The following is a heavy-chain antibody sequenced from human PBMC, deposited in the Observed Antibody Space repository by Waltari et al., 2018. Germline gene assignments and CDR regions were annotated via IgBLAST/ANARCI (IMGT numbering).Heavy chain of an antibody. Sequence: EVQLVESGGGLVQPGGSLRLSCAASGFTFSSYWMSWVRQAPGKGLGWVANIKQDGSEKYYVDSVKGRFTISRDNAKNSLYLQMNSLRAEDTAVYYCARDLSAGDFWSGYYTRWFDPWGQGTLVTVSS. D-gene: IGHD3-3*01. V-gene: IGHV3-7*01. CDR1: GFTFSSYW. CDR2: IKQDGSEK. J-gene: IGHJ5*02. CDR3: ARDLSAGDFWSGYYTRWFDP.